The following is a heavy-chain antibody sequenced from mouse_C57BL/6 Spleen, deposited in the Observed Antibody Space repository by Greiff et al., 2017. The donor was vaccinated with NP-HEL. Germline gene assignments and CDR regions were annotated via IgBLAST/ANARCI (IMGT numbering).Heavy chain of an antibody. D-gene: IGHD1-1*01. CDR1: GYTFTEYT. Sequence: QVQLQQSGAELVKPGASVKLSCKASGYTFTEYTIHWVKQRSGQGLEWIGWFYPGSGSIKYNEKFKDKATLTADKSSSTVYMELSRLTSEDSAVYFCARHEEGYYYGSSRYAMDYWGQGPSVTVSS. J-gene: IGHJ4*01. V-gene: IGHV1-62-2*01. CDR2: FYPGSGSI. CDR3: ARHEEGYYYGSSRYAMDY.